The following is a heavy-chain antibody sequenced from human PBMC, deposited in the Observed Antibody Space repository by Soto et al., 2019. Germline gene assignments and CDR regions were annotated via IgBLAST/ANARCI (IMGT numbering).Heavy chain of an antibody. CDR1: GFTLSSYN. Sequence: EVQLVESGGGLVQPGGSLRLSCAASGFTLSSYNMNWVRQAPGKGLEWVSYISGSSVTIYYADSVKGRFTISRYNAKNSLYPQKDSVIDEAAAVYYCARDHSGSPWFVGSYYYLGVDVWGQGTAVSVSS. V-gene: IGHV3-48*02. CDR2: ISGSSVTI. CDR3: ARDHSGSPWFVGSYYYLGVDV. D-gene: IGHD2-15*01. J-gene: IGHJ6*02.